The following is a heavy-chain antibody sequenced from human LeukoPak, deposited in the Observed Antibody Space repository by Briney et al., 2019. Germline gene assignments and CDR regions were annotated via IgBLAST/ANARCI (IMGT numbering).Heavy chain of an antibody. V-gene: IGHV4-30-4*08. J-gene: IGHJ2*01. Sequence: SETLSLTCTVSGGSITSGDYYWTWVRQPPGKGLEWIGSIYYSGNTYNNPSLKSRITMSVDTSKNEFSLNLSSVTAADTAVFYCARVRRAGNTGWNFDLWGRGTLVTVSS. CDR3: ARVRRAGNTGWNFDL. D-gene: IGHD1-1*01. CDR1: GGSITSGDYY. CDR2: IYYSGNT.